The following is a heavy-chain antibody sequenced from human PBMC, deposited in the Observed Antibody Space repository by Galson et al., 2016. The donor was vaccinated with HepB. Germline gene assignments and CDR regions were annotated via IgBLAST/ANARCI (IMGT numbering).Heavy chain of an antibody. CDR3: ARDMGDYFIPYWYFDL. Sequence: SLRLSCAASGFTFTTYAMHWVRQAPGKGLEWVAVISYDGSNKYYADSVKGRFTISRDNSKNTLYLQMNSLRAEDTAVYYCARDMGDYFIPYWYFDLWGRGTLVTVSS. D-gene: IGHD4-17*01. CDR1: GFTFTTYA. V-gene: IGHV3-30*04. J-gene: IGHJ2*01. CDR2: ISYDGSNK.